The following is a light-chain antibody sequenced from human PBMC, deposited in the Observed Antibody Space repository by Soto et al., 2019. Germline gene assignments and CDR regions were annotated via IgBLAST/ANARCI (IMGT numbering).Light chain of an antibody. CDR1: QDIRSE. J-gene: IGKJ3*01. CDR3: LQDNHYPRT. CDR2: GAS. V-gene: IGKV1-6*01. Sequence: IQMTQSPSSLSASVGDRVTFICRASQDIRSELSWFQQKPGRPPKLLIYGASILQSGVPSRFRGSGSGTDFTLTIDSLQSEDFATYYCLQDNHYPRTFGPGTKVEVK.